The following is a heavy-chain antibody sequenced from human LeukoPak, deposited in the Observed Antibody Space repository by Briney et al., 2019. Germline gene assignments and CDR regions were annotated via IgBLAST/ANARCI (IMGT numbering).Heavy chain of an antibody. D-gene: IGHD2-15*01. Sequence: PGRSLRLSCAASGFTFSSYGMHWVRQAPGKGLEWVAVIWYDGSNKYYADSVKGRFTISRDNSKNTLYLQMNSLRAEDTAVYYCARMGGGYCSGGSCYAFDTWGQGTMVTVSS. J-gene: IGHJ3*02. CDR3: ARMGGGYCSGGSCYAFDT. CDR1: GFTFSSYG. CDR2: IWYDGSNK. V-gene: IGHV3-33*01.